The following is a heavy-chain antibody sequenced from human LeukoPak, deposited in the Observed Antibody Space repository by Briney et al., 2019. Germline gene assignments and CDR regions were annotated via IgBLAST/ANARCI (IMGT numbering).Heavy chain of an antibody. V-gene: IGHV4-59*01. J-gene: IGHJ5*02. CDR3: AGSGTATYYDFWSGSTFNP. D-gene: IGHD3-3*01. CDR1: GGSLSTYY. CDR2: IYSSGST. Sequence: AETLSLTCSVSGGSLSTYYWNWIRQPPGKGLEWIGYIYSSGSTTSNPALNSRVTLSVATSKNQFSLKLTSVPAADTAVYYCAGSGTATYYDFWSGSTFNPWGQGILVTVSS.